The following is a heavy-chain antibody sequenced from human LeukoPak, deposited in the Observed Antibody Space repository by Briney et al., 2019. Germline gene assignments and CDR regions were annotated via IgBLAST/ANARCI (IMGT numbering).Heavy chain of an antibody. CDR2: ISGSGGST. CDR3: AKDPGYYDSSGTTY. Sequence: GGSLRLSCAASGFTCSSYEMNWVRQAPGKGLEWVSAISGSGGSTYYADSVKGRFTISRDNSKNTLYLQMNSLRAEDTAVYYCAKDPGYYDSSGTTYWGQGTLVTVSS. J-gene: IGHJ4*02. CDR1: GFTCSSYE. V-gene: IGHV3-23*01. D-gene: IGHD3-22*01.